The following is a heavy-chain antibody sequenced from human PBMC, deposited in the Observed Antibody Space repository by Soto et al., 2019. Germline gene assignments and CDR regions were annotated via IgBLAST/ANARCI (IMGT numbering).Heavy chain of an antibody. V-gene: IGHV1-58*02. Sequence: SVKVSCKASGFTFTSSAMQWVRQARGQRLEWIGWIVVGSGNTNYAQKFQERVTITRDMSTSTAYMELSSLRSEDTAVYYCARTPGYDYVWGATGAFDIWGQGTMVTVSS. D-gene: IGHD3-16*01. CDR2: IVVGSGNT. CDR1: GFTFTSSA. CDR3: ARTPGYDYVWGATGAFDI. J-gene: IGHJ3*02.